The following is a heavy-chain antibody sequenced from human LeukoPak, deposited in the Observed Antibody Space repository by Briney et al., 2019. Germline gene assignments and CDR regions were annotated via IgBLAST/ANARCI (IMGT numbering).Heavy chain of an antibody. Sequence: ASVKVSCKASGYRLSDDYMQWVRQAPGQGLEWMGWINPDTGFTNYAQKFQGRVIMTRDTPISTAYLEVRRLRSDDTAVYYCAPTPEAYTSNWNVWGQGTLVTVSS. J-gene: IGHJ4*02. CDR3: APTPEAYTSNWNV. CDR1: GYRLSDDY. V-gene: IGHV1-2*02. CDR2: INPDTGFT. D-gene: IGHD6-13*01.